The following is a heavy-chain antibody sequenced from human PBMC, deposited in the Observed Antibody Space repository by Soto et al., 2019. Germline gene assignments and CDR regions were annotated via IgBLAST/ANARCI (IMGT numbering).Heavy chain of an antibody. CDR1: GYTFSTFG. V-gene: IGHV1-18*04. D-gene: IGHD1-1*01. CDR2: MSPNNGNT. CDR3: AREPGGATGFDP. J-gene: IGHJ5*02. Sequence: QVQLVQSGAEVKKPGASVKVSCKASGYTFSTFGISWVRQAPGQGLEWMGWMSPNNGNTNYARKCQGRVTMTTDTSTRTAYMELRSLKSDDTAVYYCAREPGGATGFDPWGQGTLVTVSS.